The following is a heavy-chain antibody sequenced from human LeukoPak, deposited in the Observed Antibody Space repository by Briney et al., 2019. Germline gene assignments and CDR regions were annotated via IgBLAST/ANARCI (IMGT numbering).Heavy chain of an antibody. D-gene: IGHD2/OR15-2a*01. CDR1: GYTFTGYY. CDR2: ISAYNGNT. V-gene: IGHV1-18*04. Sequence: ASVKVSCKASGYTFTGYYMHWVRQAPGQGLEWMGWISAYNGNTNYAQKLQGRVTMTTDTSTSTAYMELRSLRSDDTAVYYCARVTVLGAFDIWGQGTMVTVSS. CDR3: ARVTVLGAFDI. J-gene: IGHJ3*02.